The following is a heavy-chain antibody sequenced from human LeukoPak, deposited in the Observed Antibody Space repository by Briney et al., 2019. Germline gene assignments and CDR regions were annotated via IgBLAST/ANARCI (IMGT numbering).Heavy chain of an antibody. J-gene: IGHJ4*02. CDR3: AAYYDFWSGYHY. Sequence: GGSLRLSCAASGFTFSSYAMSWVRQAPGKGLEWVSAISGSGGSTYYADSVRGRFTISRDNSKNTLYLQMNSLRAEDTAVYYCAAYYDFWSGYHYWGQGTLVTVSS. CDR1: GFTFSSYA. V-gene: IGHV3-23*01. CDR2: ISGSGGST. D-gene: IGHD3-3*01.